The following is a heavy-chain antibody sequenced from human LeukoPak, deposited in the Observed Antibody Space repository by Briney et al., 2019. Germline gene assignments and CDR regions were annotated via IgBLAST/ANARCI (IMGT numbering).Heavy chain of an antibody. D-gene: IGHD3-10*02. CDR2: ISSSGSTI. V-gene: IGHV3-48*03. J-gene: IGHJ6*04. Sequence: GGSLRLSCAASGFTFSSYEMNWVRQAPGKGLEWVSYISSSGSTIYYADSVKGRFTISRDNAKISLYLQMNSLRAEDTAVYYCAELGITMIGGVWGKGTTVTISS. CDR1: GFTFSSYE. CDR3: AELGITMIGGV.